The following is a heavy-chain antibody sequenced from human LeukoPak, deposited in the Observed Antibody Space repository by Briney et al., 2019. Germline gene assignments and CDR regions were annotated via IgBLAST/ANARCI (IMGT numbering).Heavy chain of an antibody. D-gene: IGHD3-10*02. CDR2: ISSSGSTI. V-gene: IGHV3-48*03. J-gene: IGHJ6*04. Sequence: GGSLRLSCAASGFTFSSYEMNWVRQAPGKGLEWVSYISSSGSTIYYADSVKGRFTISRDNAKISLYLQMNSLRAEDTAVYYCAELGITMIGGVWGKGTTVTISS. CDR1: GFTFSSYE. CDR3: AELGITMIGGV.